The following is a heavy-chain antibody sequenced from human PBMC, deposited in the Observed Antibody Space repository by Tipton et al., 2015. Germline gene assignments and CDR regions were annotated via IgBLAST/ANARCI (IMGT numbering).Heavy chain of an antibody. V-gene: IGHV1-18*04. Sequence: QLVQSGAEVKKPGESLNISCKGSGYIFTRNWIGWVRQAPGQGLEWMGWISAYSGNTNYAQRFQGRVTMTSDTSTNTAYMELRSLRFDDTAVYYCARGDSSGPDYWGQGTLVTVSS. CDR3: ARGDSSGPDY. D-gene: IGHD6-19*01. J-gene: IGHJ4*02. CDR2: ISAYSGNT. CDR1: GYIFTRNW.